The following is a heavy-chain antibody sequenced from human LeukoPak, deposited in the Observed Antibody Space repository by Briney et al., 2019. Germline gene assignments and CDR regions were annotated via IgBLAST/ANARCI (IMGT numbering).Heavy chain of an antibody. CDR3: ARDTSFDYGAHAMDV. D-gene: IGHD4/OR15-4a*01. CDR2: ISGSGVNT. J-gene: IGHJ6*02. Sequence: GGSLRLSCVASGFTFDYYAMSWVRQAPGKGLELVLDISGSGVNTYYADSVKGRFTISRDNSKNTLYLQLNSLRGEDTAIYYCARDTSFDYGAHAMDVWGQGTTVTVSS. V-gene: IGHV3-23*01. CDR1: GFTFDYYA.